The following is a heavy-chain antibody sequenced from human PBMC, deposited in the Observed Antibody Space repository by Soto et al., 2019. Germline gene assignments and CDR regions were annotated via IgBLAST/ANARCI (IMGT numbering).Heavy chain of an antibody. J-gene: IGHJ4*02. D-gene: IGHD6-13*01. Sequence: SVSNAWMNWVRQAPGKGLEWVGRIQSKTDGGTTDYAAPVKGRFTISRDDSKNTLYLQMNSLKTEDTAVYYCTTKFRNSIAAAGTGGFDYWGQGTLVTVSS. CDR3: TTKFRNSIAAAGTGGFDY. CDR2: IQSKTDGGTT. CDR1: SVSNAW. V-gene: IGHV3-15*07.